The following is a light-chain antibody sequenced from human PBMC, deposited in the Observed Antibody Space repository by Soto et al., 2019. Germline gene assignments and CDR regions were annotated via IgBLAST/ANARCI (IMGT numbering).Light chain of an antibody. J-gene: IGLJ2*01. CDR2: LNSDGSH. V-gene: IGLV4-69*01. CDR3: QTWGSGIVV. CDR1: SGHSNYA. Sequence: QSVLTQSPSASASLGASVKLTCTLSSGHSNYAIAWHQQQSEKGPRYLMKLNSDGSHSKGDGIPDRFSGSSSGAERYLTISSLQSEDEAHYYCQTWGSGIVVFGGGIKLTVL.